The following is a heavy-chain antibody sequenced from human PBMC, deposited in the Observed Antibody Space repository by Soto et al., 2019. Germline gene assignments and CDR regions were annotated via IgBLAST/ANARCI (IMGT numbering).Heavy chain of an antibody. V-gene: IGHV1-46*01. D-gene: IGHD2-15*01. J-gene: IGHJ3*02. Sequence: GASVKVSCKASGYTFTSYYMHWVRQAPGQGLEWMGIINPSGGSTSYAQKFQGRVTMTTDTSTSTAYMELRSLRSDDTAVYYCARFVVVVAATSDAFDIWGQGTMVTVSS. CDR2: INPSGGST. CDR1: GYTFTSYY. CDR3: ARFVVVVAATSDAFDI.